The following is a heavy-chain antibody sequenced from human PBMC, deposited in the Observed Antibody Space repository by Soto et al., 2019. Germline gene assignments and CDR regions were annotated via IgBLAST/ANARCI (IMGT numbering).Heavy chain of an antibody. CDR1: GYTFTSYY. J-gene: IGHJ6*02. D-gene: IGHD2-2*01. V-gene: IGHV1-2*04. CDR2: INPNSGGT. Sequence: QVQLVQSGAEVKKPGASVKVSCKASGYTFTSYYMHWVRQAPGQGLEWMGWINPNSGGTNYAQKFQGWVTMTRDTSISTAYMELSRLRSDDTAVYYCARAYCSSTSCKLPGYYYGMDVWGQGTTVTVSS. CDR3: ARAYCSSTSCKLPGYYYGMDV.